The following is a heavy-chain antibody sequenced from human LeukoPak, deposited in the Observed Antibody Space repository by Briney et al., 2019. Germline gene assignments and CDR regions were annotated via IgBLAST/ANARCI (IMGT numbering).Heavy chain of an antibody. CDR2: IWNDGSDK. D-gene: IGHD4-11*01. Sequence: GGSLRLSCTTSGFAFSHYAMHWVRQAPGKGLEWVAVIWNDGSDKYYGDSVKGRFTISRDNSKKSVYLQLSSLRVEDTAVYYCAKDAERGFDFSNSLQSWGQGTLVTVSS. CDR1: GFAFSHYA. CDR3: AKDAERGFDFSNSLQS. J-gene: IGHJ4*02. V-gene: IGHV3-33*06.